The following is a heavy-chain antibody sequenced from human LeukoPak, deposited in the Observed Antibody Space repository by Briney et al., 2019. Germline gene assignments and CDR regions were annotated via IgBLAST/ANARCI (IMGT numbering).Heavy chain of an antibody. D-gene: IGHD5-18*01. J-gene: IGHJ3*02. CDR2: IYYSGST. Sequence: PSETLSLTCTVSGVSISSSNSYWGWIRQPPGKGLEWIGSIYYSGSTYYNPSLKSRVTISVDTSKNQFSLKLSSVTAADTAVYYCARDPRGYSYGGGAFDIWGQGTMVTVSS. V-gene: IGHV4-39*07. CDR1: GVSISSSNSY. CDR3: ARDPRGYSYGGGAFDI.